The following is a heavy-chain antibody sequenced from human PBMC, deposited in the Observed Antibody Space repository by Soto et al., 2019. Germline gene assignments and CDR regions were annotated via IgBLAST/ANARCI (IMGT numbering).Heavy chain of an antibody. J-gene: IGHJ4*02. D-gene: IGHD1-26*01. CDR3: ALTWAPYYFDV. Sequence: AGGSLRLSCATSGFTFSSYAMSWVRQAPGKGLEWVSAISGSGGSTYNADSVKGRFTISRDNSKSTLYLQMNSLRAEDTAVYYCALTWAPYYFDVPGQGTLVIVSS. CDR1: GFTFSSYA. V-gene: IGHV3-23*01. CDR2: ISGSGGST.